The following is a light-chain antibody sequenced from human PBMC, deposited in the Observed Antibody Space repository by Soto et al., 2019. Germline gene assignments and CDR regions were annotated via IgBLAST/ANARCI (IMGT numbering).Light chain of an antibody. V-gene: IGKV1-39*01. CDR3: QQSYSDPRT. J-gene: IGKJ1*01. CDR2: AAT. Sequence: DIQLTQSPSSLSASVEDRVTITCRASQSIATYLNWYQQRPGKAPKLLIYAATRLQSGVPSRFSGSGYGTDFTLTITSLQPEDFAIYFCQQSYSDPRTFGQGTRVEIK. CDR1: QSIATY.